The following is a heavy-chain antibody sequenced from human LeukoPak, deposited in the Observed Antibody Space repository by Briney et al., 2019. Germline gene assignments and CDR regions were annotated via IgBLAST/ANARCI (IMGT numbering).Heavy chain of an antibody. CDR3: ARGPYYYDSSGYNDY. CDR1: GYTFTSYG. V-gene: IGHV1-18*01. CDR2: ISAYNGNT. Sequence: ASVKVSCNTSGYTFTSYGISWVRQAPGQGLEWMGSISAYNGNTNYAQKLQGRVTMTTDTSTSTAYMELSRLRSDDTAVYYCARGPYYYDSSGYNDYWGQGTLVTVSS. D-gene: IGHD3-22*01. J-gene: IGHJ4*02.